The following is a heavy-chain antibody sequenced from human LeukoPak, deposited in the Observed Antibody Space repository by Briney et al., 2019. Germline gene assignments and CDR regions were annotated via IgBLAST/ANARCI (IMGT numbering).Heavy chain of an antibody. D-gene: IGHD4-23*01. J-gene: IGHJ4*02. CDR2: ISSSSSYI. V-gene: IGHV3-21*01. Sequence: GGSLTLPCAASGFTFSSYSMNWVRRAPGKGLEWVSSISSSSSYIYYADSVKGRFTISRDYAKNSLYLQMNSLRAEDTAVYYCARDATEVTRLDSWGQGTLVTVSS. CDR3: ARDATEVTRLDS. CDR1: GFTFSSYS.